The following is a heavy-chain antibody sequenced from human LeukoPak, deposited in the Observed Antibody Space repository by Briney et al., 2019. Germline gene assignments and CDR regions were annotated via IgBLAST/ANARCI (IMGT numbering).Heavy chain of an antibody. CDR1: GGSISSYY. D-gene: IGHD2-15*01. CDR3: ASSSRGYCSGGSYYRYYMDV. V-gene: IGHV4-59*01. Sequence: SETLSLTCTVSGGSISSYYWSWIRQPPGKGLEWIGYIYYSGSTNYNPSLKSRVTISVDTSKNQFSLKLSSVTAADTAVYYCASSSRGYCSGGSYYRYYMDVWGKGTTVTVSS. J-gene: IGHJ6*03. CDR2: IYYSGST.